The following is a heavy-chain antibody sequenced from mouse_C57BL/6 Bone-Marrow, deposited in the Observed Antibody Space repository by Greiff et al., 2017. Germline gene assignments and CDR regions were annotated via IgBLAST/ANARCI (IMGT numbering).Heavy chain of an antibody. CDR3: ARSLTGAWFAY. V-gene: IGHV2-2*01. J-gene: IGHJ3*01. Sequence: VQLVESGPGLVQPSQSLSITCTVSGFSLTSYGVHWVRQSPGKGLEWLGVIWSGGSTDYNAAFISRLSISKDNSKSQVFFKMNSLQADDTAISYCARSLTGAWFAYWGQGTLVTVSA. CDR1: GFSLTSYG. CDR2: IWSGGST. D-gene: IGHD4-1*01.